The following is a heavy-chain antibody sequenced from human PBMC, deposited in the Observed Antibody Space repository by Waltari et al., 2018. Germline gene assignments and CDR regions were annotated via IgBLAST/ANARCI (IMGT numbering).Heavy chain of an antibody. D-gene: IGHD1-1*01. CDR1: GFTFPIHA. V-gene: IGHV3-23*01. J-gene: IGHJ4*02. CDR2: SSATGTRT. CDR3: AKAKTTGDGRHFDD. Sequence: EVNLLESGGGLIQPGGSLRLSCAGPGFTFPIHAINWFRQAPGNGLEWVSHSSATGTRTYYATSVQGRFTVSRDNSKNTLYLQMHNLGVEDTALYYCAKAKTTGDGRHFDDWGQGTLVTVSS.